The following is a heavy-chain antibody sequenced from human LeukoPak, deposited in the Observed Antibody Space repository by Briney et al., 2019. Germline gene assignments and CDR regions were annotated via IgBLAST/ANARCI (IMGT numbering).Heavy chain of an antibody. CDR2: IYYSGGT. Sequence: SSETLSLTCTVSGGSISSGGYYWSWIRQHPGKGLEWIGYIYYSGGTYYNPSLKSRVTISVDTSKNQFSLKLSSVTAADTAVYYCARVLTGPYDSSLVVGYFDYWGQGTLVTVSS. CDR1: GGSISSGGYY. CDR3: ARVLTGPYDSSLVVGYFDY. D-gene: IGHD3-22*01. J-gene: IGHJ4*02. V-gene: IGHV4-31*03.